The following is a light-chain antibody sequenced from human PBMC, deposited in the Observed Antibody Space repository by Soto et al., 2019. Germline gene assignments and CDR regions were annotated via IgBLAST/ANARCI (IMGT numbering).Light chain of an antibody. CDR2: DAS. Sequence: EIVLTQSPGTLSLSPGERATLSCRASQSVSISYLAWYQQKPGQAPRLLIYDASSRATGIPDRFSGSGSGTDFTLTISRLEPEDFAVYYCQQYGSSPYTFGQGTKLEIK. CDR3: QQYGSSPYT. V-gene: IGKV3-20*01. J-gene: IGKJ2*01. CDR1: QSVSISY.